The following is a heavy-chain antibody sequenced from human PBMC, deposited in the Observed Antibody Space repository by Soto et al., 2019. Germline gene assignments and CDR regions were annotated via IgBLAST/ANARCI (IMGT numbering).Heavy chain of an antibody. CDR3: ARDVYGSGSYPHFDY. V-gene: IGHV4-31*03. J-gene: IGHJ4*02. CDR1: SGSISSGGYF. D-gene: IGHD3-10*01. Sequence: QVQLQESGPGLVKPSQTLSLTCTVSSGSISSGGYFWSWIRQHPGKGLEWIGYIYYSGSTYYNPSLKSRVTLSEGTSKIQLSRHLSSVTAADTALYYCARDVYGSGSYPHFDYWGQGTLVTVSS. CDR2: IYYSGST.